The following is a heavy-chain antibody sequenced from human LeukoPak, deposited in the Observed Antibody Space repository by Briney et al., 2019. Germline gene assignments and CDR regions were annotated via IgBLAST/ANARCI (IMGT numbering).Heavy chain of an antibody. D-gene: IGHD1-26*01. V-gene: IGHV3-66*01. CDR3: ARGLGGGSYLVFDY. CDR1: GFTVSSNY. Sequence: GRSLRLSCAASGFTVSSNYMSWVRQAPGEGLEWVSVIYSGGSTYYADSVKGRFTISRDNSKNTLYLQMNSPRAAATAVYYCARGLGGGSYLVFDYWGQGTLVTVS. CDR2: IYSGGST. J-gene: IGHJ4*02.